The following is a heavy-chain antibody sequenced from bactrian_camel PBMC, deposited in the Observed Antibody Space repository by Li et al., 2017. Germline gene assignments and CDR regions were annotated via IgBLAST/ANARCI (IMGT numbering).Heavy chain of an antibody. CDR3: AVDINYRQVAEGDYCARLEYEL. Sequence: QLVESGGGSVEAGRSLRLSCAASGFTFSSYAMSWVRQAPGKGLEWDSAINSGGGSTYYADSVKGRFTISRDNAKNTVWLQMNSLKPEDTAMYYCAVDINYRQVAEGDYCARLEYELWGQG. CDR2: INSGGGST. D-gene: IGHD1*01. J-gene: IGHJ4*01. V-gene: IGHV3S40*01. CDR1: GFTFSSYA.